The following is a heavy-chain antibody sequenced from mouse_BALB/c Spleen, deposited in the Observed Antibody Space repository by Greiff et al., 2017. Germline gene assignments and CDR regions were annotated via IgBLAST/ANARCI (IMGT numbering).Heavy chain of an antibody. CDR1: GYTFTNYW. CDR3: ARVSPTTMITTGDY. Sequence: QVQLQQSGAELVRPGTSVKISCKASGYTFTNYWLGWVKQRPGHGLEWIGDIYPGGGYTNYNEKFKGKATLTADTSSSTAYMQLSSLTSEDSAVYFCARVSPTTMITTGDYWGQGTSVTVSS. D-gene: IGHD2-4*01. J-gene: IGHJ4*01. CDR2: IYPGGGYT. V-gene: IGHV1-63*02.